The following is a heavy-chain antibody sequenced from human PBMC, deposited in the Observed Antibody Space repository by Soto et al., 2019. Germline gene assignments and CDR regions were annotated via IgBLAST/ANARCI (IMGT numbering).Heavy chain of an antibody. J-gene: IGHJ6*02. CDR2: LSAYNGHT. V-gene: IGHV1-18*01. D-gene: IGHD6-19*01. CDR1: GSTFPSYG. CDR3: ARWRVAGTDYGMDV. Sequence: PVKVSRKASGSTFPSYGISWVRHAPRQGLEWIGWLSAYNGHTNNAQKLQCRATLTTDTSTSTAYMQLRSLRSDDTAVYYCARWRVAGTDYGMDVWGQGTMFTVSS.